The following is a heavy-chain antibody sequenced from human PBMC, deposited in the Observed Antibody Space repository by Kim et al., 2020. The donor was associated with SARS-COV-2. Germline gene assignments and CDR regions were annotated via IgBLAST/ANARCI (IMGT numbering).Heavy chain of an antibody. CDR2: ISSTTTI. CDR1: GFTFSVYS. J-gene: IGHJ4*02. CDR3: SRSVGHLDY. V-gene: IGHV3-48*02. Sequence: GGSLRLSCVGTGFTFSVYSMNWVRQAPGKGLEWVSYISSTTTIYYADSVKGRFTISRDNAKNSLYLQMNSLRDEDTAVYYCSRSVGHLDYWGQGTLVTVSS.